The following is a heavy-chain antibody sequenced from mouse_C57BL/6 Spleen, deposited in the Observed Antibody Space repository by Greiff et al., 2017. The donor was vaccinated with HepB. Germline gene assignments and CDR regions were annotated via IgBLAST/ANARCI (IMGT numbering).Heavy chain of an antibody. D-gene: IGHD2-14*01. CDR1: GYTFTDYN. CDR3: ARREGTLGYFDV. CDR2: INPNNGGT. V-gene: IGHV1-18*01. J-gene: IGHJ1*03. Sequence: VHVKQSGPELVKPGASVKIPCKASGYTFTDYNMDWVKQSHGKSLEWIGDINPNNGGTIYNQKFKGKATLTVDKSSSTAYMELRSLTSEDTAVYYCARREGTLGYFDVWGTGTTVTVSS.